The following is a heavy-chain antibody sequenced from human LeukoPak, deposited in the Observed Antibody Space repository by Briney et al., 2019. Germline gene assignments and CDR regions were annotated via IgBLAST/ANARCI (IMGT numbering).Heavy chain of an antibody. CDR2: INPNSGGT. CDR1: GYTFTGYY. Sequence: EASVKVSCKASGYTFTGYYMHWVRQAPGQGLEWMGWINPNSGGTNYAQKFQGRVTMTRDTSISTAYMELSRLRSDDTAVYYCARAGHYDFWSGYYSPFAYWGQGTLVTVSS. J-gene: IGHJ4*02. D-gene: IGHD3-3*01. CDR3: ARAGHYDFWSGYYSPFAY. V-gene: IGHV1-2*02.